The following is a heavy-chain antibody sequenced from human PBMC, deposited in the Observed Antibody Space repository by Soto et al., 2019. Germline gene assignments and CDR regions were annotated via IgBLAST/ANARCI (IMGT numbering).Heavy chain of an antibody. CDR2: IIPIFGTA. Sequence: SVKVSCKASGYTFTSYYIHWVRQAPGQGLEWMGGIIPIFGTANYAQKFQGRVTITADESTSTAYMELSSLRSEDTAVYYCARDLSESITGTFDYWGQGTLVTVSS. D-gene: IGHD1-7*01. V-gene: IGHV1-69*13. CDR1: GYTFTSYY. J-gene: IGHJ4*02. CDR3: ARDLSESITGTFDY.